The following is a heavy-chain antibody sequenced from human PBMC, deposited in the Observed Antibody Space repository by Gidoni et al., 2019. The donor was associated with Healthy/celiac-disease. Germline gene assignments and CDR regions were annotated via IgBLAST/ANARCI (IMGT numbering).Heavy chain of an antibody. Sequence: EVRLVESGGGLVQPGGSLRLSWAASGFTFRSYSMNWVRQAPGKGLEWVSYISNSARIIYYADSVKGRFTISRDNAKNSLYLQMNSLRDEDTAVYYCARDCGKGYGMDVWGQGTTVTVSS. CDR2: ISNSARII. V-gene: IGHV3-48*02. CDR3: ARDCGKGYGMDV. J-gene: IGHJ6*02. CDR1: GFTFRSYS.